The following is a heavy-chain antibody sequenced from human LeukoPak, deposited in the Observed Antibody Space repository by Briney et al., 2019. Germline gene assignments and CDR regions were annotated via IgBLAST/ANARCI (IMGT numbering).Heavy chain of an antibody. D-gene: IGHD3-10*01. CDR1: GFTFSSYA. Sequence: PGGSLRLSCAASGFTFSSYAMTWVRQAPGKGLEWVSIIGGSGDSTYYADSVKGRFTISRDNSQNTLYLQMNSLSAEDTAVYYCAKGHSGSYSPLFHYWGQGTLVTVSS. J-gene: IGHJ4*02. CDR3: AKGHSGSYSPLFHY. CDR2: IGGSGDST. V-gene: IGHV3-23*01.